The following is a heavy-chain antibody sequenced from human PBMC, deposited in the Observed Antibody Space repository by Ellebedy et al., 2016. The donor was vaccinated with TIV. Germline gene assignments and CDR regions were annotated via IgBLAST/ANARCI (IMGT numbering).Heavy chain of an antibody. V-gene: IGHV4-39*02. CDR1: GGSISGSRYY. Sequence: SETLSLTXTVSGGSISGSRYYWGWIRQPPGKGLEWIGTIYSTGTTYYHPSLKSRVTISVDTSKNHFSLELSSVTAADTAVYFCALNTGLGGWGVGNPFDVWGQGTMVTVSS. CDR3: ALNTGLGGWGVGNPFDV. CDR2: IYSTGTT. J-gene: IGHJ3*01. D-gene: IGHD1-26*01.